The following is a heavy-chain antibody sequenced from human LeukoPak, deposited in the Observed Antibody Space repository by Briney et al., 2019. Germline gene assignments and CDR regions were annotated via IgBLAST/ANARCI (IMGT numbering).Heavy chain of an antibody. CDR3: ARQSSGYYYGWFDP. J-gene: IGHJ5*02. CDR1: GGSILDSTYY. V-gene: IGHV4-39*01. D-gene: IGHD3-22*01. Sequence: ASETLSLTCTVSGGSILDSTYYWAWIRQPPGKGLEWIATIFYTGNIHYNPSLKSRVTMSVDTVKNQFSLNLNSVTAADTAVYYCARQSSGYYYGWFDPWGQGTLVTVSS. CDR2: IFYTGNI.